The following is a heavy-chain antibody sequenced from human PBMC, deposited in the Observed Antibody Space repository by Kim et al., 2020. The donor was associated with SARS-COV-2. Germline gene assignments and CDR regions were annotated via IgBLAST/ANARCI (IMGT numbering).Heavy chain of an antibody. CDR3: ARCPLSMTMVRGMITTTLFDYYNMDA. J-gene: IGHJ6*02. V-gene: IGHV3-48*02. CDR1: GFNFNSYS. Sequence: GGSLRLSCTVSGFNFNSYSMNWVRQAPGKGLEWVSYISSSSSTVYYAGSVRGRFTISRDKAKNSLFLQMNSLRDDDTAVYYCARCPLSMTMVRGMITTTLFDYYNMDAWGQGTTVTVSS. D-gene: IGHD3-10*01. CDR2: ISSSSSTV.